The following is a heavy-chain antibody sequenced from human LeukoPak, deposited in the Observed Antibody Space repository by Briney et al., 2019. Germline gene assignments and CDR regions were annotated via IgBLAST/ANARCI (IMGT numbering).Heavy chain of an antibody. CDR3: AREGGPYRSLDD. Sequence: TLSLTCGVSVGSIPNTNYWTWVRQPPGKGLEWIGEVTLQGSTKHNPSLMGQVAISVATSENPISRQLPTVTSATTPVNYCAREGGPYRSLDDSGQGTLVTVSS. CDR2: VTLQGST. V-gene: IGHV4-4*02. J-gene: IGHJ4*02. CDR1: VGSIPNTNY.